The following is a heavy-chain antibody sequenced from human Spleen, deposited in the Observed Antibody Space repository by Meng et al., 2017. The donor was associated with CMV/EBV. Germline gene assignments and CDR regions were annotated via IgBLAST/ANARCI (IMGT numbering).Heavy chain of an antibody. V-gene: IGHV3-21*04. D-gene: IGHD2-2*01. Sequence: ETLSLTCTVSGGSISSGGYYWSWIRQHPGKGLEWVSSISSSSSYIYYADSVKGRFTISRDNAKNSLYLQMNSLRAEDTAVFYCARGHCSSTSCYNWFDSWGQGTLVTVSS. J-gene: IGHJ5*01. CDR2: ISSSSSYI. CDR3: ARGHCSSTSCYNWFDS. CDR1: GGSISSGGYY.